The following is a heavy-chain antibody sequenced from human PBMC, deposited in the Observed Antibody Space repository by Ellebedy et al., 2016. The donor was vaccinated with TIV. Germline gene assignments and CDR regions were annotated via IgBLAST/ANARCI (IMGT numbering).Heavy chain of an antibody. J-gene: IGHJ4*02. V-gene: IGHV1-3*01. CDR3: ARDLCSGGSCYSGGIDY. CDR2: INAGNGNT. D-gene: IGHD2-15*01. CDR1: GYTFTSYA. Sequence: ASVKVSXKASGYTFTSYAMHWVRQAPGQRLEWMGWINAGNGNTKYSQKFQGRVTITRDTSASTAYMELSSLRSEDTAVYYCARDLCSGGSCYSGGIDYWGQGTLVTVSS.